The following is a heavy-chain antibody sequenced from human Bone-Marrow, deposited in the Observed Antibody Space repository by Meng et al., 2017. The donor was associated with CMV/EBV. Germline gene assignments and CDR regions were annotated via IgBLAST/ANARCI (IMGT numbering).Heavy chain of an antibody. D-gene: IGHD4-23*01. CDR1: GYTFTSYG. CDR2: ISAYNGNT. V-gene: IGHV1-18*01. J-gene: IGHJ4*02. CDR3: ARCTTVVNSFDLDY. Sequence: ASVKVSCKASGYTFTSYGISWVRQAPGQGLEWMGWISAYNGNTNYAQKLQGRVTMTTDTSTSTAYMEPRSLRSDDTAVYYCARCTTVVNSFDLDYWGQGTLVTVSS.